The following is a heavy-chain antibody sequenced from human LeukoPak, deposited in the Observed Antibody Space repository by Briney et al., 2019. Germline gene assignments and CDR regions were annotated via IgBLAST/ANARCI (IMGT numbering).Heavy chain of an antibody. V-gene: IGHV4-39*01. CDR2: MYYSGST. CDR3: ARHVDSAMGPSHYFQH. CDR1: GGSISSSSYF. J-gene: IGHJ1*01. D-gene: IGHD5-18*01. Sequence: PSETLSLTCTVSGGSISSSSYFWGWIRQPPGKGLEWIGSMYYSGSTYYNPSLKSRVTISVDTSKNQFSLKLSSVTAADTAVYYCARHVDSAMGPSHYFQHWGQGTLVTVSS.